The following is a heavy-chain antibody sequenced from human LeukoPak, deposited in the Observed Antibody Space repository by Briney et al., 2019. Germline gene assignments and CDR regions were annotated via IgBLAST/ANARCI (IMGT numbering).Heavy chain of an antibody. D-gene: IGHD2-15*01. CDR1: AVSVSAFY. V-gene: IGHV4-59*02. J-gene: IGHJ5*02. CDR3: ARVEGATHIDH. Sequence: SETLSLTGIGSAVSVSAFYWSWIRHTPGKGLEWIGYIYYSASTNYNPSLGSRVTSSVDTSNNHFSLNLPSAAAADTDIYSCARVEGATHIDHWGQGTLVTVSS. CDR2: IYYSAST.